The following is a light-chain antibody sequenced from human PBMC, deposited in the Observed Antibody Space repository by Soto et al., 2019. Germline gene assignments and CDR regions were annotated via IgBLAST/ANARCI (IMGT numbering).Light chain of an antibody. CDR1: SSDVGAYNY. CDR2: DVS. Sequence: QSALTLPASVSGSPGQSITITCTGTSSDVGAYNYVSWYQQHPGKAPKLMIYDVSNRPSGVSNRFSGSKSGNTASLTISGLQAEDEADYYCSSYTSSSTRVFGTGTKLTVL. J-gene: IGLJ1*01. CDR3: SSYTSSSTRV. V-gene: IGLV2-14*01.